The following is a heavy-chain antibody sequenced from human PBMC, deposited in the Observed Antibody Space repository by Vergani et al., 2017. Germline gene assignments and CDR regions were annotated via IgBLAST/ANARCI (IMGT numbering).Heavy chain of an antibody. V-gene: IGHV3-15*01. J-gene: IGHJ6*02. CDR3: TRGKVRGVIWSGMDV. D-gene: IGHD3-10*01. CDR2: IKSKTDGGTT. CDR1: GFTFSNAW. Sequence: EVQLVESGGGLIQPGGSLRLSCAASGFTFSNAWMSWVRQAPGKGLEWVGRIKSKTDGGTTDYAAPVKGRFTISRDDSKNTLYLQMNSLKTEDTAVYYCTRGKVRGVIWSGMDVWGQGTTVTVSS.